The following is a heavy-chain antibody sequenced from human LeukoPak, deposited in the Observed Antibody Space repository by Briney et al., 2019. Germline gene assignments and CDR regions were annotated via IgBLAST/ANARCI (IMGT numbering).Heavy chain of an antibody. CDR1: GYTFTSYA. Sequence: ASVKVSCKASGYTFTSYAMHWVRQAPGQRLEWMGWINAGNGNTKYSQKFQGRVTITRDTSASTAYMELSNLRSEDTAVYYCARDADKSYDWNYDLNWFDPWGQGTLVTVSS. D-gene: IGHD1-7*01. CDR2: INAGNGNT. J-gene: IGHJ5*02. V-gene: IGHV1-3*01. CDR3: ARDADKSYDWNYDLNWFDP.